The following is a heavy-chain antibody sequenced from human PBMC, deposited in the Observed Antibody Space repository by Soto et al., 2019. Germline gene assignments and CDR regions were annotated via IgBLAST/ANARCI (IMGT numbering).Heavy chain of an antibody. V-gene: IGHV1-69*01. CDR3: ARDCLSIRSGGSCYSD. Sequence: QVQLVQSGAEVKKPGSSVKVSCKASGGTFSSYAISWVRQAPGQGLEWMGGSIPIFGTANYAQKFQGRVTITADESTSTAYMELSSLRSEDTAVYYCARDCLSIRSGGSCYSDWGQGTLVTVSS. D-gene: IGHD2-15*01. CDR2: SIPIFGTA. J-gene: IGHJ4*02. CDR1: GGTFSSYA.